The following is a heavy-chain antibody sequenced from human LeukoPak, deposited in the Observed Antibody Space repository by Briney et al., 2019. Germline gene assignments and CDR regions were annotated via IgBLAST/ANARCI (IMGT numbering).Heavy chain of an antibody. CDR2: ITGSGDDL. V-gene: IGHV3-21*01. CDR1: GFNFGHYS. Sequence: GGSLRLSCTGSGFNFGHYSMSWVRQAPGQGLEWVSSITGSGDDLYLADSVTGRFTISRDNAKNSLYLQMNSLRGEDTAIYYCASGGVTYALASLDIWGHGPKVIVSS. J-gene: IGHJ3*02. D-gene: IGHD2-8*02. CDR3: ASGGVTYALASLDI.